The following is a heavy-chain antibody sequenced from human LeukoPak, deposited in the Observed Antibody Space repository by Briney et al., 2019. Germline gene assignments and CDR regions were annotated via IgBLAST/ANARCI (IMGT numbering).Heavy chain of an antibody. D-gene: IGHD6-13*01. CDR1: GGSITSYY. CDR2: IYYSGST. J-gene: IGHJ6*03. CDR3: ARATNSQYSSSWYYYYYYMDV. Sequence: SETLSLTCTVSGGSITSYYWSWIRQPPGKGLEWIGYIYYSGSTNYNPSLKSRVTISVDTSKNQFSLKLSSVTAADTAVYYCARATNSQYSSSWYYYYYYMDVWGKGTTVTISS. V-gene: IGHV4-59*01.